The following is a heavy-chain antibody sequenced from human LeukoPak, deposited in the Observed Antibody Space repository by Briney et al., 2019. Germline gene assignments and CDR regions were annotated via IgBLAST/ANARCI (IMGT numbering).Heavy chain of an antibody. Sequence: ASVKVSCKASGYTFTSYGISWVRQAPGQGLEWMGWISAYNGNTNYAQKLQGRVTMTTDTSTSTAYMELRSLRSEDTAVYYCARCQYSSGWYYFDYWGQGTLVTVSS. CDR1: GYTFTSYG. CDR2: ISAYNGNT. D-gene: IGHD6-19*01. V-gene: IGHV1-18*01. J-gene: IGHJ4*02. CDR3: ARCQYSSGWYYFDY.